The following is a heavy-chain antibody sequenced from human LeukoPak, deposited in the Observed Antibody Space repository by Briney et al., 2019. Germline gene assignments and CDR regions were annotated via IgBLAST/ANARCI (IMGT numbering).Heavy chain of an antibody. V-gene: IGHV4-4*09. CDR1: GGSINSYY. CDR2: IHFSGRT. Sequence: PSETLSLTCTVSGGSINSYYWSWIRQPPGKGLEFIGSIHFSGRTNYNPSLKSRLTISVDTSKTQFSLKLSSVTAADTAVYYCARSGYGRGLQWGQGNLVTVSS. D-gene: IGHD6-19*01. CDR3: ARSGYGRGLQ. J-gene: IGHJ4*02.